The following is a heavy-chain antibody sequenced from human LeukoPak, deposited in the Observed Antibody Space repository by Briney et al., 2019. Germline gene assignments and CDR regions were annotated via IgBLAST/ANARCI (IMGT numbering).Heavy chain of an antibody. CDR2: ISAYNGNT. D-gene: IGHD3-22*01. CDR3: ARRNYYDSSGSFDY. CDR1: GYTFTSYG. V-gene: IGHV1-18*01. Sequence: ASVKVSCKASGYTFTSYGISWVRQAPGQGLEWMGWISAYNGNTNYAQKLQGRVTMTTDTSTSTAYMELSSLRSEDTAVYYCARRNYYDSSGSFDYWGQGTLVTVSS. J-gene: IGHJ4*02.